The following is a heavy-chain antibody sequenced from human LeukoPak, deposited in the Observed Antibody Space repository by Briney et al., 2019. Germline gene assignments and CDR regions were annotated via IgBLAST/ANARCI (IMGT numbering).Heavy chain of an antibody. Sequence: NPSETLSLTCTVSGGSISSSSYYWGWIRQPPGKGLEWIGSIYYSGSTYYNPSLKSRVTISVDTSKNQFSLKLSSVTAADTAVYYCARDTGLFDYWGQGTLVTASS. CDR2: IYYSGST. V-gene: IGHV4-39*07. D-gene: IGHD2-8*02. CDR3: ARDTGLFDY. CDR1: GGSISSSSYY. J-gene: IGHJ4*02.